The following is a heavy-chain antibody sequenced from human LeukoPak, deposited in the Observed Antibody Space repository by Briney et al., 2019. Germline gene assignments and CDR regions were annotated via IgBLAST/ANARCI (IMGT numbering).Heavy chain of an antibody. V-gene: IGHV1-69*04. J-gene: IGHJ3*02. Sequence: SVKVSCKASGGTFSSYTISWVRQAPGQGLEWMGRIILILGIANYAQKFQGRVTITADKSTSTAYMELSSLRSEDTAVYYCAREKGYCSSTSCFDAFDIWGQGTMVTVSS. CDR1: GGTFSSYT. CDR2: IILILGIA. D-gene: IGHD2-2*01. CDR3: AREKGYCSSTSCFDAFDI.